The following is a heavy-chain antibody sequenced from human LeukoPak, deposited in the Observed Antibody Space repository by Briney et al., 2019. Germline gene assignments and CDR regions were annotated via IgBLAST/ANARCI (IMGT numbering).Heavy chain of an antibody. V-gene: IGHV3-53*01. CDR2: IYSGGST. Sequence: GGSMTLSCLASGFIVSSNYMSWVRPAEGRGLEWVSDIYSGGSTYYADSVKGRFTIYRDNSENTLYLQMNSLRAEDTAVYYCARGTSIDYWGQGTLVAVSS. CDR3: ARGTSIDY. CDR1: GFIVSSNY. D-gene: IGHD3-10*01. J-gene: IGHJ4*02.